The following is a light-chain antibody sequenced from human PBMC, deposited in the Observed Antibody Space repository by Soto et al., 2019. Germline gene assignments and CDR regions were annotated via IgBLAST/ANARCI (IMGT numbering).Light chain of an antibody. Sequence: QSALTQPRSVSGSPGQSVTISCTGTSSDVGGYNYVSWYQQHPGKAPKLIIYDVTKRPSGVPDRFSGSKSGNTASLTISGLQAEDEADYYCSSYAGRYTFAVYGGGTKVTVL. CDR3: SSYAGRYTFAV. CDR1: SSDVGGYNY. CDR2: DVT. J-gene: IGLJ3*02. V-gene: IGLV2-11*01.